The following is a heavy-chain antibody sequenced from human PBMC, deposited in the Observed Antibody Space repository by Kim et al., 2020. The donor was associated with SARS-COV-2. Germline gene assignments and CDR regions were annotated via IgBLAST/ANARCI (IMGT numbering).Heavy chain of an antibody. V-gene: IGHV4-61*01. Sequence: SETLSLTCTVSGGSVSSGSYYWSWIRQPPGKGLEWIGYIYYSGSTNYNPSLKSRVTISVDTSKNQFSLKLSSVTAADTAVYYCARAYYGSGSYVPDPWG. J-gene: IGHJ5*02. CDR3: ARAYYGSGSYVPDP. CDR2: IYYSGST. CDR1: GGSVSSGSYY. D-gene: IGHD3-10*01.